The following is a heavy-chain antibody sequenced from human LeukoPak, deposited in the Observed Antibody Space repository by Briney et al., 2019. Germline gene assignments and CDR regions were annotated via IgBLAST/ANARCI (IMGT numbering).Heavy chain of an antibody. CDR3: VRDRCSGGSCYWFDP. J-gene: IGHJ5*02. CDR2: ISSSSSDK. V-gene: IGHV3-48*02. D-gene: IGHD2-15*01. Sequence: GASLRLSCAASGFTFSSYSMNWVRQAPGKGLEWVSHISSSSSDKYYADSVKGRFTVSRDTAKSSLYLQMNSLRDEDTAIYYCVRDRCSGGSCYWFDPWGQGTLVT. CDR1: GFTFSSYS.